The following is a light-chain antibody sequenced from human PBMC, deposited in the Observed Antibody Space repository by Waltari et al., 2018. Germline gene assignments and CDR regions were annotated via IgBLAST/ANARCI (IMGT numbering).Light chain of an antibody. V-gene: IGLV3-1*01. CDR3: QAWDNRIVV. CDR2: QDD. J-gene: IGLJ2*01. CDR1: HLGDKY. Sequence: SYELSQSPSVSVSSGQTATITCSGQHLGDKYSCWYQKKPGQSPVLLIYQDDKRPSGIPGRFSGSNSGNTATLTSSETQPVDEAEYYCQAWDNRIVVFGGGTNLTVL.